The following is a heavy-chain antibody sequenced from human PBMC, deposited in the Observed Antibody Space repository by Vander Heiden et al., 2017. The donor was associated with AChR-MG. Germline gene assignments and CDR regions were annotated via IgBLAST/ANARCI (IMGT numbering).Heavy chain of an antibody. J-gene: IGHJ4*02. CDR2: INAGNGNT. CDR3: ARVRAAAGGGEGYYFDY. V-gene: IGHV1-3*01. CDR1: GYTFTSYA. Sequence: QVQLVQSGAEVKKPGASVKVSCKASGYTFTSYAMHWVRQAPGQRLEWMGWINAGNGNTKYSQKFQGRVTITRDTSASTAYMELSSLRSEDTAVYYCARVRAAAGGGEGYYFDYWGQGTLVTVSS. D-gene: IGHD6-13*01.